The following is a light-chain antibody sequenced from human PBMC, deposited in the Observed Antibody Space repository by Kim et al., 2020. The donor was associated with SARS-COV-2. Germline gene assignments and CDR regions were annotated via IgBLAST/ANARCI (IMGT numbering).Light chain of an antibody. CDR2: SAS. J-gene: IGKJ5*01. CDR1: QAISNY. CDR3: QQYKTYPQT. V-gene: IGKV1-16*02. Sequence: DIQMTQSPSSLSASVGDSVTITCRAIQAISNYLAWFQQKPGEAPKSLIYSASSLQGGVPSKFSGSGSGTDFTLTISSLQPEDFATYYCQQYKTYPQTFGQGTRLEIK.